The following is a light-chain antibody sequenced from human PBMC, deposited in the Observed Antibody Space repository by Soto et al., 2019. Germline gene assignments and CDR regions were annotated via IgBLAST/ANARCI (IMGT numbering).Light chain of an antibody. Sequence: QSALTQPPSASGSPGQSVTISCTGTSSDVGAYKYVSWYQQHPGKAPKLMIYEVTKRPSGVPGRFSGSKSGNTASLTVSGLQAEDVADYYCSSYAGNNNFVVFGGGTKVTVL. CDR3: SSYAGNNNFVV. CDR1: SSDVGAYKY. J-gene: IGLJ2*01. CDR2: EVT. V-gene: IGLV2-8*01.